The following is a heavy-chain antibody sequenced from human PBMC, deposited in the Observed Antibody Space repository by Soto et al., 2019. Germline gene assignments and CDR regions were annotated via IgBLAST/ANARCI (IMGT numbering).Heavy chain of an antibody. CDR3: ARATNLYFDC. Sequence: SQTLSLTCAISGDSVSSNSAAWSWIRQSPSRGLEWLGRTYYRSKWYNDYAVSMKSRITINPDTSKNQFSLQLSSVTPEDTAVYYCARATNLYFDCWGQGTLVTVSS. J-gene: IGHJ4*02. CDR1: GDSVSSNSAA. CDR2: TYYRSKWYN. D-gene: IGHD1-26*01. V-gene: IGHV6-1*01.